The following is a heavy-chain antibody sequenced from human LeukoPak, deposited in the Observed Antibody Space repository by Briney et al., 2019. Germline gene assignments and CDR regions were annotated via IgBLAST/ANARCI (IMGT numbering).Heavy chain of an antibody. Sequence: SETLSLTCTVSGGSISSYYWSWIRQPPGKGLEWIGYIYYRGSTNYNPSLKSRVTISVDTSKNQFSLKLSSVTAADTAVYYCARGINYGSGRTRVGMDVWGKGTTVTVSS. CDR1: GGSISSYY. V-gene: IGHV4-59*01. CDR3: ARGINYGSGRTRVGMDV. D-gene: IGHD3-10*01. CDR2: IYYRGST. J-gene: IGHJ6*04.